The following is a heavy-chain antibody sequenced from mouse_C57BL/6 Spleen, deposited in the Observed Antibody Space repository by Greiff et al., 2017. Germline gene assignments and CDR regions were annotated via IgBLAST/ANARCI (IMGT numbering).Heavy chain of an antibody. CDR1: GYAFSSSW. D-gene: IGHD3-2*02. Sequence: VQRVESGPELVKPGASVKISCKASGYAFSSSWMNWVKQRPGKGLEWIGRFYPGDGDTNYNGKFKGKATLTADKSSSTAYMQLSSLTSEDSAVYFCARSGGIYFDYWGQGTTLTVSS. J-gene: IGHJ2*01. V-gene: IGHV1-82*01. CDR3: ARSGGIYFDY. CDR2: FYPGDGDT.